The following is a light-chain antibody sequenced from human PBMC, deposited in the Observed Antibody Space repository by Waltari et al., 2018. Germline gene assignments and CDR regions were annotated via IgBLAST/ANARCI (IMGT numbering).Light chain of an antibody. Sequence: QSALTQPASVPGSPGQSTTVSCTGTSSEVGSSNLLSWYQHHPPKAPKLMIYEVSKRPSGVSNRFSGSKSGNTASLTISGLQPEDEADYYCCSYAGANTYVFGSGTKVTVL. J-gene: IGLJ1*01. V-gene: IGLV2-23*02. CDR2: EVS. CDR3: CSYAGANTYV. CDR1: SSEVGSSNL.